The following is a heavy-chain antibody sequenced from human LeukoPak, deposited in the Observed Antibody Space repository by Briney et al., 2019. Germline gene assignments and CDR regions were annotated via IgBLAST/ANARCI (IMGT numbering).Heavy chain of an antibody. CDR1: IDSFSNYH. Sequence: PSETLSLTCAVYIDSFSNYHWNWIRQTPAKGMEWIGEVNESGGTNISPSLRSRVTISVDTSKNQFSLKLSSVTAADTAVYYCARDGGWQQLVRPTTNWFDPWGQGTLVTVSS. CDR3: ARDGGWQQLVRPTTNWFDP. CDR2: VNESGGT. V-gene: IGHV4-34*01. D-gene: IGHD6-13*01. J-gene: IGHJ5*02.